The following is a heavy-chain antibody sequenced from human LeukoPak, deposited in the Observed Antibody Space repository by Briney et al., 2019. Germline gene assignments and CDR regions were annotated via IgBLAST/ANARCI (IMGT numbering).Heavy chain of an antibody. J-gene: IGHJ3*02. CDR2: IIPIFGTA. CDR1: GGTFSSYA. D-gene: IGHD3-3*01. CDR3: ASWDFWSGYDAFDI. Sequence: SVKVSCKASGGTFSSYAISWVRQAPGQGLEWMGGIIPIFGTANYAQKFQGRVTITTDESTRTAYMELSSLRSEDTAVYYCASWDFWSGYDAFDIWGQGTMVTVSS. V-gene: IGHV1-69*05.